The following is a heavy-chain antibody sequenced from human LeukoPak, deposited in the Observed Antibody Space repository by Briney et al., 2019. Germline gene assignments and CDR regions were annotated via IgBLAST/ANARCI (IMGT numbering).Heavy chain of an antibody. Sequence: GGSLRLSCAASGFTFTNYGMHWVRQPPGKGLGWVAFIRFDGSNEYCADSVKGRFTISRDNSKNTLYLQMNSLRAEDTAVYYCAKDPQLVTSYYYYMDVWGKGTPVTVSS. CDR2: IRFDGSNE. CDR3: AKDPQLVTSYYYYMDV. D-gene: IGHD1-1*01. V-gene: IGHV3-30*02. J-gene: IGHJ6*03. CDR1: GFTFTNYG.